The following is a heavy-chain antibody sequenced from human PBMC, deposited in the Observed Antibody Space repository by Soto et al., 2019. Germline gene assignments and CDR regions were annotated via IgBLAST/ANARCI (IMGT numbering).Heavy chain of an antibody. CDR3: AAVCLDSTSRPYFDY. CDR2: IVVGSGNT. V-gene: IGHV1-58*02. CDR1: GFTFTSSA. J-gene: IGHJ4*02. D-gene: IGHD2-2*01. Sequence: ASVKVSCKASGFTFTSSAMQWVRQARGQRLEWIGWIVVGSGNTNYAQKFQERVTITRDMSTSTAYMELSSLRSEDTAVYYCAAVCLDSTSRPYFDYWGQGTLVTVSS.